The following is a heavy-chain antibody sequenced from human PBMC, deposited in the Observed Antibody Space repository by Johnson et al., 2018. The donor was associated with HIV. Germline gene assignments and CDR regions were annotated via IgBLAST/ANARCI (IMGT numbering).Heavy chain of an antibody. J-gene: IGHJ3*02. Sequence: QVQLVESGGGVVQPGRSLRLSCAASGFTFSSYAMHWVRQAPGKGLEWVAVISYDGSNKYYADSVKGRFTISRDNSKNPLYLQMNSLRAEDTAVYYCARVKGAFDIWGQGTMVTVSS. CDR3: ARVKGAFDI. V-gene: IGHV3-30-3*01. CDR2: ISYDGSNK. CDR1: GFTFSSYA.